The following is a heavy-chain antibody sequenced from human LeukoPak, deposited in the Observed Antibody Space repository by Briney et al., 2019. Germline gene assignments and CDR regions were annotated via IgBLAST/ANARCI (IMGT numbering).Heavy chain of an antibody. J-gene: IGHJ4*02. CDR2: INHSGST. CDR1: GGSFSGYY. CDR3: ARSRGDSSGYYYFDY. D-gene: IGHD3-22*01. Sequence: PSETLSLTCAVYGGSFSGYYWSWIRQPPGKGLEWIGEINHSGSTNYNPSLKSRVTISVDTSKNQFSLKLSSATAADTAVYYCARSRGDSSGYYYFDYWGQGTLVTVSS. V-gene: IGHV4-34*01.